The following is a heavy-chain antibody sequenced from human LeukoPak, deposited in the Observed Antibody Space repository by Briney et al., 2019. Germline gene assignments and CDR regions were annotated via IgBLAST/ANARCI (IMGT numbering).Heavy chain of an antibody. CDR3: ARDLLRYFGWLPHYYYYYMGV. CDR1: GYTFTGYY. J-gene: IGHJ6*03. V-gene: IGHV1-2*02. D-gene: IGHD3-9*01. CDR2: INPNSGGT. Sequence: ASVKVSCKASGYTFTGYYMHWVRQAPGQGLEWMGWINPNSGGTNYAQKFQGRVTMTRDTSISTAYMELSRLRSDDTAVYYCARDLLRYFGWLPHYYYYYMGVWGKGTTVTVSS.